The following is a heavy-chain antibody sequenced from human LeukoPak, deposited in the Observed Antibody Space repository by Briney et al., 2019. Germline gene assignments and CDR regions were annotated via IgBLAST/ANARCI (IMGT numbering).Heavy chain of an antibody. D-gene: IGHD3-22*01. V-gene: IGHV3-33*06. J-gene: IGHJ4*02. Sequence: PGRSLRLSCAASGFTFSSYGMHWVRQTPGKGLEWVAVIWYDGSNKYYADSVKGRFTISRDNSKNTLYLQMNSLRAEDTAVYYCAKEVGDSSGFDYWGQGTLVTVSS. CDR2: IWYDGSNK. CDR3: AKEVGDSSGFDY. CDR1: GFTFSSYG.